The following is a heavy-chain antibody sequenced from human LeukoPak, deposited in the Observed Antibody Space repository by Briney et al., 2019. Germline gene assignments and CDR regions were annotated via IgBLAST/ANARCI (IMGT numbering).Heavy chain of an antibody. CDR2: INHIGST. J-gene: IGHJ4*02. V-gene: IGHV4-34*01. Sequence: SETLSLTCAVYGVSFSGYYWSWIRQPPGKGLEWIGEINHIGSTNYNPSLKSRVTISVDTSKNQFSLKLSSVTAADTAVYYCARDQRIWFGELSYFDYWGQGTLVTVSS. D-gene: IGHD3-10*01. CDR1: GVSFSGYY. CDR3: ARDQRIWFGELSYFDY.